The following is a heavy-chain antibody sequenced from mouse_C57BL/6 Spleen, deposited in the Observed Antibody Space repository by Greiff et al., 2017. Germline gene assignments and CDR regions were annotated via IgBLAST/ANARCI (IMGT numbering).Heavy chain of an antibody. CDR2: INPYNGGT. V-gene: IGHV1-19*01. D-gene: IGHD2-4*01. CDR1: GYTFTDYY. Sequence: VQLQQSGPVLVKPGASVKMSCKASGYTFTDYYMNWVKQSHGKSLEWIGVINPYNGGTSYNQKFKGKATLTVDKSSSTAYMELNSLTSEDSAVYCCARGQGDYDGYAMDYWGQGTSVTVSS. CDR3: ARGQGDYDGYAMDY. J-gene: IGHJ4*01.